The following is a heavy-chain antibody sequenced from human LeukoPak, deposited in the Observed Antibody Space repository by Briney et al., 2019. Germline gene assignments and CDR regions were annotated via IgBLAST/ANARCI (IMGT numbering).Heavy chain of an antibody. V-gene: IGHV3-30*04. J-gene: IGHJ4*02. Sequence: PGGSLRLSCAASGFTFSSYAMHWVRQAPGKGLEWVAVISYDGSNKYYADSVKGRFTISRDNSKNTLYLQMNSLRAEDTAVYYCARAYQLLHFDYWGQGTLVTVSS. D-gene: IGHD2-2*01. CDR2: ISYDGSNK. CDR1: GFTFSSYA. CDR3: ARAYQLLHFDY.